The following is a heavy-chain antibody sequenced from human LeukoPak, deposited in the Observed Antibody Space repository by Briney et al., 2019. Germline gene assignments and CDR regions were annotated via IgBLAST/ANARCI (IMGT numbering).Heavy chain of an antibody. CDR3: ARLQSAAFDI. D-gene: IGHD4-11*01. J-gene: IGHJ3*02. CDR1: GFTFSSSD. Sequence: GGSLRLSCVASGFTFSSSDMHWVRQATGKGLEWVSAIGTAGDTYYPGSVKGRFTISRENAKNSLYLQMNSLRVGDTAVYYCARLQSAAFDIWGQGTMVTVSS. CDR2: IGTAGDT. V-gene: IGHV3-13*01.